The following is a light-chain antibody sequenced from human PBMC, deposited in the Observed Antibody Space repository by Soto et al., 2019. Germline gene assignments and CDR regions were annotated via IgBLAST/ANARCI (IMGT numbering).Light chain of an antibody. CDR1: MRDIGAYNL. CDR2: EVR. CDR3: PSFTSRSSLI. Sequence: QSALTQPASVSGSPGQSITIFCAGTMRDIGAYNLVSWYQQHPGRAPQLIIYEVRNRPSGSSFRFSGSKSGNTASLTISGPQAEDEADYYCPSFTSRSSLIFGGGTQLTVL. V-gene: IGLV2-14*01. J-gene: IGLJ2*01.